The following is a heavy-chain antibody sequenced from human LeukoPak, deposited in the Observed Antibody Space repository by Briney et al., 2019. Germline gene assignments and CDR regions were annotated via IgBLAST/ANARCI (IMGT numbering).Heavy chain of an antibody. CDR3: AREEEMATNTDY. D-gene: IGHD5-24*01. CDR2: INGDGSAT. J-gene: IGHJ4*02. Sequence: GGSLRLSCGTSGFIFSHYWMSWVRQAPGKGLVWVSRINGDGSATYYADSVKGRFSISRDNPKNTLYLHMHSLRADDTAVYYCAREEEMATNTDYWGQGTLVTVSS. V-gene: IGHV3-74*01. CDR1: GFIFSHYW.